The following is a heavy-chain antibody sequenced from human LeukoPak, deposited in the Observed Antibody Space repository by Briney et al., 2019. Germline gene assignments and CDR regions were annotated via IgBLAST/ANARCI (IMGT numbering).Heavy chain of an antibody. Sequence: PSETLSLTCTVSGGSISSSSYYWGWIRQPPGKGLEWVGSIYYSGSTYYNPSLKSRVTISVDTSKNQFSLKLSSVTAADTAVYYCARVDGSGSPDDYYYYGMDVWGQGTTVTVSS. J-gene: IGHJ6*02. V-gene: IGHV4-39*07. CDR2: IYYSGST. CDR3: ARVDGSGSPDDYYYYGMDV. D-gene: IGHD3-10*01. CDR1: GGSISSSSYY.